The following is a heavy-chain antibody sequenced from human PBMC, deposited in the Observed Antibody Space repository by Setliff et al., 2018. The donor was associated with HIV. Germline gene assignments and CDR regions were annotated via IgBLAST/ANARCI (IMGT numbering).Heavy chain of an antibody. CDR1: GFTFNSYV. CDR2: ISGRGDIT. D-gene: IGHD6-25*01. CDR3: VRDTTSGWMLTN. V-gene: IGHV3-23*01. Sequence: GGPLRLSCAASGFTFNSYVMSWVRRTPGKGLEWVSAISGRGDITYYADSMKGRFTISRDNSKNTLYLQMNSLRAEDTAVYYCVRDTTSGWMLTNWGQGTLVTVSS. J-gene: IGHJ4*02.